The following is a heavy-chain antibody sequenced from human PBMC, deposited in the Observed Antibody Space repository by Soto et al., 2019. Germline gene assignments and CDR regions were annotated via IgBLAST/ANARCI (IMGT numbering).Heavy chain of an antibody. Sequence: HPGGSLRLSCAASGFTFSDHYMDWVRQAPGKGLEWVARSRSKVRDYTTVYAASVKGRFTISRDNSENSLYLQMSSLKIEDSAVYYCVRGYNSFDSWGQGTMVTVSS. CDR2: SRSKVRDYTT. J-gene: IGHJ3*01. D-gene: IGHD5-12*01. CDR3: VRGYNSFDS. CDR1: GFTFSDHY. V-gene: IGHV3-72*01.